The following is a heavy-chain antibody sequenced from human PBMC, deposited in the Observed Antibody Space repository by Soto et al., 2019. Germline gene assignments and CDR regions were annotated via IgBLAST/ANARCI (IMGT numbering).Heavy chain of an antibody. V-gene: IGHV3-23*01. Sequence: EMQLFESGGDLVQPGGSLRLSCAASGFTFSSYAMTWVRQAPGKGLEYVSAISGRGVTTYYADSMKGRFTISRDNSKNTLYLQLNSLRADDTAVYYCAKDREAIGMVDAFEIWGQGTMVTVSS. J-gene: IGHJ3*02. CDR3: AKDREAIGMVDAFEI. CDR2: ISGRGVTT. CDR1: GFTFSSYA. D-gene: IGHD3-3*01.